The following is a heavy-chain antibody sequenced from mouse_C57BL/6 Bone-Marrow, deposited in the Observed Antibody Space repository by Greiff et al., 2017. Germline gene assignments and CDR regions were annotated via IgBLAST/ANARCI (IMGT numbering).Heavy chain of an antibody. CDR1: GYTFTSYW. J-gene: IGHJ3*01. D-gene: IGHD1-1*02. CDR2: IDPSDSYT. V-gene: IGHV1-50*01. CDR3: ALVAWFAY. Sequence: VKLQESGAELVKPGASVKLSCKASGYTFTSYWMQWVKQRPGQGLEWIGEIDPSDSYTNYNQKFKGKATLTVDTSSSTAYMQLSSLTSEDSAVYYCALVAWFAYWGQGTLVTVSA.